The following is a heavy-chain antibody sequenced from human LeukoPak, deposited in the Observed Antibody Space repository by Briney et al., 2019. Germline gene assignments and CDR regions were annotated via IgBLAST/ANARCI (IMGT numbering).Heavy chain of an antibody. Sequence: GGSLRLSCAASGFTFSSYCMSWVRQAPGKGLEWVANIKQDGSEKYYVDSVKGRFTISRDNAKNSLYLQMNSLRAEDTAVYYCARWAVVVPAAPYCYYGMDVWGQGTTVTVSS. V-gene: IGHV3-7*01. D-gene: IGHD2-2*01. CDR3: ARWAVVVPAAPYCYYGMDV. J-gene: IGHJ6*02. CDR2: IKQDGSEK. CDR1: GFTFSSYC.